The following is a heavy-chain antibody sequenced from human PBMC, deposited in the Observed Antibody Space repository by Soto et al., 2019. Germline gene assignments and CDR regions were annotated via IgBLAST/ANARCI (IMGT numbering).Heavy chain of an antibody. CDR3: AREDRDRETGLVPAAIDGMDV. D-gene: IGHD2-2*01. V-gene: IGHV1-69*08. CDR2: IIPIFGIA. CDR1: GGTFSRYS. J-gene: IGHJ6*02. Sequence: QVQLVQSGAEGKKPGSSVKVSCKASGGTFSRYSITWVRQAPGHGLEWIGRIIPIFGIASYAQKFQGRVTITADESTSTAYTELSSLRSDDTAVYYCAREDRDRETGLVPAAIDGMDVWGQGTTVTVSS.